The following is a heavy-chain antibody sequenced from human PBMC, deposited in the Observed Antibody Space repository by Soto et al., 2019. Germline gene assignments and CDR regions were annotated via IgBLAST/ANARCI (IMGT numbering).Heavy chain of an antibody. V-gene: IGHV1-8*01. Sequence: ASVKVSCKASGYTFTSYDINWVRQATGQGLEWMGWMNPNSGNTGYAQKFQGRVTMTRSTSISTAYMELSSLRSEDTAVYYCARGLVKWELLYYYYGMDVWGQGTTVTVS. CDR2: MNPNSGNT. CDR3: ARGLVKWELLYYYYGMDV. J-gene: IGHJ6*02. CDR1: GYTFTSYD. D-gene: IGHD1-26*01.